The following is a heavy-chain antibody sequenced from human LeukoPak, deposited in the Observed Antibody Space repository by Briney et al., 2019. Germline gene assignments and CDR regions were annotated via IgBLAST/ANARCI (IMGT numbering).Heavy chain of an antibody. V-gene: IGHV3-23*01. Sequence: GGSLRLSCAASGFTFSSYAMSWVRQAPGKGLEWVSAISSSGGNTYYSDSVKGRFTISRDSSKNTLYLQMSSLRAEDTAVYYCAKDRNWGYFDFWGLGTLVTVSS. CDR1: GFTFSSYA. J-gene: IGHJ4*02. CDR3: AKDRNWGYFDF. CDR2: ISSSGGNT. D-gene: IGHD7-27*01.